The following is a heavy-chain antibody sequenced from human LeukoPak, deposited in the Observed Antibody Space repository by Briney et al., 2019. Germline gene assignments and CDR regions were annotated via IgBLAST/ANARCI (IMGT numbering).Heavy chain of an antibody. CDR2: INHSGST. CDR1: GGSFSGYY. D-gene: IGHD3-10*01. Sequence: SETLSLTRAVYGGSFSGYYWTWIRQPPGKGLEWIGEINHSGSTNYNPSLKSRLTISVDTSKHQFSLKLTSVTAADTAVFYCARGGDYYGSGIPFDYWGRGTLVTVSS. V-gene: IGHV4-34*01. J-gene: IGHJ4*02. CDR3: ARGGDYYGSGIPFDY.